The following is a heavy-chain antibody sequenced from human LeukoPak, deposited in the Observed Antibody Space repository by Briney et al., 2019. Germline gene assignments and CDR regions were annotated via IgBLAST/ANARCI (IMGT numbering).Heavy chain of an antibody. D-gene: IGHD6-19*01. J-gene: IGHJ6*03. CDR1: GYTFTGYY. CDR3: ARGGWFLSNYYYYMDV. V-gene: IGHV1-2*02. Sequence: ASVKVSCKASGYTFTGYYMHWVRQAPGQGLEWMGWINPNSGGTNYAQKFQGRVTMTRDTSISTAYMELSRLRSDDTAVYYCARGGWFLSNYYYYMDVWGKGTTVTVSS. CDR2: INPNSGGT.